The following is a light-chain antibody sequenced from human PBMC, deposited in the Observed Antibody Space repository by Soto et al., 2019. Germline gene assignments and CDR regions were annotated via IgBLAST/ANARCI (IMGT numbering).Light chain of an antibody. V-gene: IGLV2-14*01. CDR1: SSDVGGYNF. J-gene: IGLJ1*01. CDR3: QSYDSSLSGSV. CDR2: EVS. Sequence: QSVLTQPASVSGSPGQSITISCTGTSSDVGGYNFVSWYQQHPGKAPKLMIYEVSNRPSGVSNRFSGSKSGNMASLTISGLQAEDEADYYCQSYDSSLSGSVFGTGTKVTVL.